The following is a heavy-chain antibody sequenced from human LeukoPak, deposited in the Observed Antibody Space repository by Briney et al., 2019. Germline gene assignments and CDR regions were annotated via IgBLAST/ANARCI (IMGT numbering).Heavy chain of an antibody. CDR3: TRDRSYGSGFDP. J-gene: IGHJ5*02. D-gene: IGHD3-10*01. CDR1: GFTFGDYA. V-gene: IGHV3-49*04. CDR2: IRSKAYGGTT. Sequence: GGSLRLSCTASGFTFGDYAMSWVRQAPGKGLEWVGFIRSKAYGGTTEYAASVKGRFTISRDDSKSIAYLQMNSLKTEDTAVYYCTRDRSYGSGFDPWGQGTLVTVSS.